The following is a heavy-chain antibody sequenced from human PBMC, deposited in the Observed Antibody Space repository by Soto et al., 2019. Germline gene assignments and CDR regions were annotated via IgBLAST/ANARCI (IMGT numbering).Heavy chain of an antibody. D-gene: IGHD2-8*02. CDR1: GFICSSYD. CDR3: AKATATGGGAFEI. J-gene: IGHJ3*02. V-gene: IGHV3-23*01. Sequence: GGSLRLSCAVSGFICSSYDMSWVRQAPGKGLEWVSTILVGGSTHYEDSVKGRFTISRDTSKNTVCLQMNSLTAGDTAVYYCAKATATGGGAFEICGQGTMVTVSS. CDR2: ILVGGST.